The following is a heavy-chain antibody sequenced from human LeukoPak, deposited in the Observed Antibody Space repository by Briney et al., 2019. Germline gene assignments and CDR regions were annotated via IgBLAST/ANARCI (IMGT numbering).Heavy chain of an antibody. D-gene: IGHD3-10*01. V-gene: IGHV3-49*01. Sequence: VGFIRSKAYGGTTEYAASVKGRFTISRDGSKSIAYLQMNSLKTEDTAVYYCTRVRGSRGMDVWGQGTTVTVSS. J-gene: IGHJ6*02. CDR3: TRVRGSRGMDV. CDR2: IRSKAYGGTT.